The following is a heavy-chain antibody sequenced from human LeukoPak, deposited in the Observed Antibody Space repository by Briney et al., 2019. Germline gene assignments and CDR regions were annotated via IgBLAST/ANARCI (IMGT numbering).Heavy chain of an antibody. J-gene: IGHJ4*02. Sequence: GGSLRLSCAASGFSSSGYSMNWVRQATGKGLEWVAHIRGTSSAMNYAASVRGRFTISRDNAKNALFLEMSSLRAEDTAVYYCARDRDWSFDYGGQGTLVTVST. D-gene: IGHD3-9*01. CDR2: IRGTSSAM. V-gene: IGHV3-48*04. CDR1: GFSSSGYS. CDR3: ARDRDWSFDY.